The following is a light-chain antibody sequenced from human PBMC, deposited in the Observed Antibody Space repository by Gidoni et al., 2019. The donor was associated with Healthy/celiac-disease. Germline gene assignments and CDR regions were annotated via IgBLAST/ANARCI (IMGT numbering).Light chain of an antibody. CDR1: NIGSKS. J-gene: IGLJ2*01. Sequence: SYVLTHPHSGSVAPGQTARITCGGNNIGSKSVHWYQQKPGQAPVLVGYGDSDRPSGIPERFSGSNSGNTTTLTISRVEAGDEADYYCQVWDSSSDHVVFGGGTKLTVL. CDR3: QVWDSSSDHVV. V-gene: IGLV3-21*02. CDR2: GDS.